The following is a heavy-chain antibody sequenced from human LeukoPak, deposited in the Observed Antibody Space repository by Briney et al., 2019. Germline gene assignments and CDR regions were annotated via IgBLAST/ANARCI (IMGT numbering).Heavy chain of an antibody. J-gene: IGHJ4*02. CDR2: ISGSGGST. Sequence: GGSLRLSCAASGFIFSGYAMSWVRQAPGKGLEWVSAISGSGGSTYYADSVKGRFTISRDNSKNTLYLQMNSLRAEDTAVYYCAKEGYSSGWYYFDYWGQGTLVTVSS. CDR3: AKEGYSSGWYYFDY. CDR1: GFIFSGYA. V-gene: IGHV3-23*01. D-gene: IGHD6-19*01.